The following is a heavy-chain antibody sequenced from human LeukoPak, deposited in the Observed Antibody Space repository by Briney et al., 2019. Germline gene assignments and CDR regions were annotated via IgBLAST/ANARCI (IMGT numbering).Heavy chain of an antibody. J-gene: IGHJ6*03. CDR2: ISAYNGNT. CDR1: GYTFTGHY. D-gene: IGHD3-16*01. V-gene: IGHV1-18*04. CDR3: AREQGEYYYYYMDV. Sequence: ASVKVSCKASGYTFTGHYMHWVRQAPGQGLEWMGWISAYNGNTNYAQKLQGRVTMTTDTSTSTAYMELRSLRSDDTAVYYCAREQGEYYYYYMDVWGKGTTVTISS.